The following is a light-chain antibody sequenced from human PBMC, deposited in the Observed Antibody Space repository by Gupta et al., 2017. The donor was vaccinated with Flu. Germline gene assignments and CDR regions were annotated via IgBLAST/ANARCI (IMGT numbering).Light chain of an antibody. CDR2: KAS. CDR1: ESMSNW. V-gene: IGKV1-5*03. CDR3: QQYYTYSRT. J-gene: IGKJ1*01. Sequence: DIHMTQSPSTLSASVGDRVTITCRASESMSNWLAWYQQKPGKAPRLLIYKASSLESGVPSRFSGSGSGTEFTLTISSLQPDDFASYYCQQYYTYSRTFGQGTKVEIK.